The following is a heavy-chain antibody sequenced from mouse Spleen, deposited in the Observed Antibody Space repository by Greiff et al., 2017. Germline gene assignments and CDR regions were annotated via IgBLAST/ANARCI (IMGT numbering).Heavy chain of an antibody. D-gene: IGHD3-2*01. V-gene: IGHV1-36*01. CDR3: ARSGRTARATSPYYFDY. Sequence: VQLQQSGPELVKPGASVKISCKASGYTFTDYYMHWVKQSHGKSLEWIGLVYPYNGGTSYNQKFKGKATLTVDTSSSTAYMELNSLTSEDSAVYYCARSGRTARATSPYYFDYWGQGTTLTVSS. CDR1: GYTFTDYY. J-gene: IGHJ2*01. CDR2: VYPYNGGT.